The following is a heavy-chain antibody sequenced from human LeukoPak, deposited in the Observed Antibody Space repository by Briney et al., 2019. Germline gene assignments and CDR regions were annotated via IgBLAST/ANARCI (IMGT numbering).Heavy chain of an antibody. V-gene: IGHV3-48*02. J-gene: IGHJ4*02. Sequence: GGSLRLSCAASGFTFSSHGMNWVRQTPGKGLEWVSYISKTSNTRDYADSVKGRFTISRDNDKNSLSLRMNSLRDEDTAVYYCARDRGYSNYYDYWGQGTLVTVSS. CDR2: ISKTSNTR. CDR3: ARDRGYSNYYDY. CDR1: GFTFSSHG. D-gene: IGHD5-12*01.